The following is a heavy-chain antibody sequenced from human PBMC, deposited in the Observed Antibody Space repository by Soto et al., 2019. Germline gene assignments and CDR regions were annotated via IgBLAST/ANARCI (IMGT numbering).Heavy chain of an antibody. D-gene: IGHD2-15*01. CDR3: ASDLGVVAAWRDY. CDR2: IWHDGSKK. CDR1: GFTFSTYG. Sequence: QVQLVESGGGVVQPGRSLRLSCAASGFTFSTYGMHWVRQAPGTGLEWVAGIWHDGSKKYYAASVKGRSTISRDDSKSTLYLELKIRSVGDTAVYYCASDLGVVAAWRDYWGQGTLVTVSS. J-gene: IGHJ4*02. V-gene: IGHV3-33*01.